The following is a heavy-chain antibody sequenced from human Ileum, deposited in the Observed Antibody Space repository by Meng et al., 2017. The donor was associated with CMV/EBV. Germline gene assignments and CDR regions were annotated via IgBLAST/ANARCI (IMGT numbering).Heavy chain of an antibody. CDR3: AISPKDVLLPVAMTG. V-gene: IGHV3-7*03. Sequence: GGSLRLSCAASGFTFSNYWISWVRQAPGKGLEWVANIKEDGSEKYYVDSVKGRFTISRDNAKKSLYLQMNSLRAEDTAVYYSAISPKDVLLPVAMTGWGQGTLVTGAS. D-gene: IGHD3-22*01. CDR1: GFTFSNYW. J-gene: IGHJ4*01. CDR2: IKEDGSEK.